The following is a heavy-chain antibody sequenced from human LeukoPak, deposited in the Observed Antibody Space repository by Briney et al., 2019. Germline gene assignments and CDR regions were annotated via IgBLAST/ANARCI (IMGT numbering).Heavy chain of an antibody. CDR2: ISYDGSNK. CDR3: ARDLGFLEWLPQGPFDY. CDR1: GFTFSSYW. V-gene: IGHV3-30*03. J-gene: IGHJ4*02. D-gene: IGHD3-3*01. Sequence: ALRLSCAASGFTFSSYWMSWVRQAPGKGLEWVAVISYDGSNKYYADSVKGRFTISRDNSKNTLYLQMNSLRAEDTAVYYCARDLGFLEWLPQGPFDYWGQGTLVTVSS.